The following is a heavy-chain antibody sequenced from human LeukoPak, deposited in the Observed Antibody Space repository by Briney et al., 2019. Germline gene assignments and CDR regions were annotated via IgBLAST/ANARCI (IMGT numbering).Heavy chain of an antibody. CDR3: TRGVGGYCSGGSCYGGWFDY. D-gene: IGHD2-15*01. CDR1: GFTFTSYS. V-gene: IGHV3-21*01. J-gene: IGHJ4*02. CDR2: IISSGTYV. Sequence: PGGSLRLSCAASGFTFTSYSMNWVRQAPGKGLERVSSIISSGTYVYYADSVKGRFTISRDNAKNSLYLQMNSLRAEDTDVYYCTRGVGGYCSGGSCYGGWFDYWGQGTLVTVSS.